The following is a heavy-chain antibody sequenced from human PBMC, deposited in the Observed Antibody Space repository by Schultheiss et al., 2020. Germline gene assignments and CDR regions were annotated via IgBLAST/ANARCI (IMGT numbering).Heavy chain of an antibody. Sequence: SETLSLTCTVSGGSISSGGYYWSWIRQPPGKGLEWVGTIYYTGSTYYNPSLKSRVTISMDTSKNQFSLKLTSVTATDTAVYYCARHAGDSGSHDYWGQGTLVTVSS. CDR3: ARHAGDSGSHDY. CDR1: GGSISSGGYY. D-gene: IGHD3-10*01. V-gene: IGHV4-39*01. CDR2: IYYTGST. J-gene: IGHJ4*02.